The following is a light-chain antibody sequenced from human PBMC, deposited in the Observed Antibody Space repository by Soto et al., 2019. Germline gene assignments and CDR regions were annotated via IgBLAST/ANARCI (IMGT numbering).Light chain of an antibody. V-gene: IGKV1-9*01. CDR1: QGISSY. CDR3: QQLNSNPHT. J-gene: IGKJ4*01. Sequence: IQLTQSPSSLSASVGDRVTITRRASQGISSYLAWYQQKPGKAPKLLIYAASTLQSGVPSRFSGSGSGTDFTLTISSLQSEDFATYYCQQLNSNPHTFGGGTKVEIK. CDR2: AAS.